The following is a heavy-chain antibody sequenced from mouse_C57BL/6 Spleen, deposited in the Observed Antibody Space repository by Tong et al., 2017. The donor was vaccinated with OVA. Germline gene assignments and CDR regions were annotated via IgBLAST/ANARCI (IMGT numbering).Heavy chain of an antibody. Sequence: VQLQESGAELARPGASVKLSCKASGYTFTSYGISWVKQRTGQGLEWIGEIYPRSGNTYYNEKFKGKATLTADKSSSTAYMELRSLTSEDSAVYFCARSRVSNYFDYWGQGTTLTVSS. J-gene: IGHJ2*01. D-gene: IGHD1-1*01. V-gene: IGHV1-81*01. CDR3: ARSRVSNYFDY. CDR1: GYTFTSYG. CDR2: IYPRSGNT.